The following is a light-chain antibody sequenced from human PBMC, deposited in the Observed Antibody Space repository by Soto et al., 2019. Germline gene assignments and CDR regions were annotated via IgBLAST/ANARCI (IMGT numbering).Light chain of an antibody. J-gene: IGLJ3*02. CDR3: AVWYDSMNGGV. V-gene: IGLV1-44*01. CDR1: SSNIGSNT. Sequence: QSVLTQPPSASGTPGQRVTISCSGSSSNIGSNTVNWYQQLPGTAPKLLIYSNNQRPSGVPDRFSGSQSGTSASLAISGLQSEDEADYYCAVWYDSMNGGVFGGGTKLTVL. CDR2: SNN.